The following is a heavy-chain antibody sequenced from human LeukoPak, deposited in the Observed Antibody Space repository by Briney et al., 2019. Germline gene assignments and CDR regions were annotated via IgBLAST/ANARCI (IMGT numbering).Heavy chain of an antibody. V-gene: IGHV1-8*01. CDR1: GYTFSSYD. CDR3: ARVRSTIFGVAQMYYLDY. CDR2: MNPNSGNT. Sequence: GASVKVSCKASGYTFSSYDINWVRQATGQGLEWMGWMNPNSGNTGYAQKFQGRVTMTRNTSISTGYMELGSLRSEDTAVYYCARVRSTIFGVAQMYYLDYWGQGTLVSVSS. J-gene: IGHJ4*02. D-gene: IGHD3-3*01.